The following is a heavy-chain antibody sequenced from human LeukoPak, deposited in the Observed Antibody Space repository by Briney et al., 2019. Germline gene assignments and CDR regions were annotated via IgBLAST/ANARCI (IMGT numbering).Heavy chain of an antibody. CDR2: INPNSGGT. D-gene: IGHD3-10*01. Sequence: ASVKVSCKASGYTFTGYYMHWVRQAPGQGLEWMGWINPNSGGTNYAQKFQGRVTMTRDTSISTAYMELSRLRSDDTAVYYCAREVRGSPSNWFDPWGQGTLVTVSS. CDR1: GYTFTGYY. V-gene: IGHV1-2*02. J-gene: IGHJ5*02. CDR3: AREVRGSPSNWFDP.